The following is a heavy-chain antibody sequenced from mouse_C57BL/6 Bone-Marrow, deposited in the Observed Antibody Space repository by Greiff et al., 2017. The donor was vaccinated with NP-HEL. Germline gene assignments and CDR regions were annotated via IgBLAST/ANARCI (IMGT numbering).Heavy chain of an antibody. CDR1: GYTFTSYW. V-gene: IGHV1-55*01. D-gene: IGHD3-2*02. CDR3: ARIQGTAQANYAMDY. CDR2: IYPGSGST. Sequence: VQLQQPGAELVKPGASVKMSCKASGYTFTSYWITWVKQRPGQGLEWIGDIYPGSGSTNYNEKFKSKATLTVDTSSSTAYMQLSSLTSEDSAVYYCARIQGTAQANYAMDYWGQGTSVTVSS. J-gene: IGHJ4*01.